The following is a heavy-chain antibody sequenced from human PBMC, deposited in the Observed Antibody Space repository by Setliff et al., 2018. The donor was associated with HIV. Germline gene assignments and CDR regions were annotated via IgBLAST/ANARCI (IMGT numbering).Heavy chain of an antibody. CDR2: INSDGSST. V-gene: IGHV3-74*03. Sequence: PGGSLTHSCAPSGFTFSRYWMHWVRQVPGKGLGWVSRINSDGSSTTYADFVKGRFTISRDNAKNTLYLQMNSLRAEDTAVYSCARARGGNSEWSYWGQGTLVTVSS. CDR3: ARARGGNSEWSY. D-gene: IGHD2-15*01. CDR1: GFTFSRYW. J-gene: IGHJ4*02.